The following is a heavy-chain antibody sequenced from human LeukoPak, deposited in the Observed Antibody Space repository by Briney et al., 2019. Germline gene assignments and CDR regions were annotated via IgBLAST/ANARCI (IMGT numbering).Heavy chain of an antibody. CDR2: ISWNSNSV. J-gene: IGHJ6*03. CDR1: GFTFDDYA. CDR3: ARVPYGNYHYYYMDV. D-gene: IGHD3-10*01. V-gene: IGHV3-9*01. Sequence: GGSLRLSCAGSGFTFDDYAMHWVRQAPGKGLEWVSGISWNSNSVGYADSVKGRFTISRDNSKDTIYLQMNSLRAEDTAVYFCARVPYGNYHYYYMDVWGKGTTVTVSS.